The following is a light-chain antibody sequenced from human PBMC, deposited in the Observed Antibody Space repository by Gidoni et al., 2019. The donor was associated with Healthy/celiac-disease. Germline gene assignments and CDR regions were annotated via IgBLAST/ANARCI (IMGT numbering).Light chain of an antibody. J-gene: IGKJ4*01. V-gene: IGKV1-39*01. Sequence: DIQMTQSPSSLSASVGDRVTITCRASQSISSYLNWYQQKPGNAPKLLIYAASSLQSGVPSRFSGSGSGTYFTLTISSLQPEDFATYYCQQSYSTPLTFGGGTKVEIK. CDR3: QQSYSTPLT. CDR2: AAS. CDR1: QSISSY.